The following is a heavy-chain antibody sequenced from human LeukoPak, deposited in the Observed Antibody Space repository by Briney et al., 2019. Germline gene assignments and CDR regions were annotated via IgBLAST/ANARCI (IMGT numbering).Heavy chain of an antibody. CDR1: GFTFDDYA. D-gene: IGHD5-24*01. J-gene: IGHJ4*02. V-gene: IGHV3-7*03. CDR3: AKEGRSLQTY. CDR2: IKEDGTET. Sequence: GGSLRLSCAASGFTFDDYAMHWVRLAPGKGLEWVANIKEDGTETYYVDSVKGRFTISRDNAKNSLYLQMNSLRVEDTAVYYCAKEGRSLQTYWGQGTLVTVSS.